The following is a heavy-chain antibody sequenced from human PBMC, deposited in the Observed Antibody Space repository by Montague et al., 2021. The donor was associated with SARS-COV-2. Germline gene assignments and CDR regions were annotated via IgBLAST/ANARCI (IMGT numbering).Heavy chain of an antibody. J-gene: IGHJ4*02. D-gene: IGHD3-3*01. Sequence: SETLSLTCTVSGGSISSSSYYWGWIRQSPGKGLEWIGSIYYSGSTYYNPSLKSRVTISVDTSKNQFSLKLSSVTAADTAVYYCARKASRGMTIFGVVTASYYFDYWGQGTLVTVSS. V-gene: IGHV4-39*01. CDR3: ARKASRGMTIFGVVTASYYFDY. CDR1: GGSISSSSYY. CDR2: IYYSGST.